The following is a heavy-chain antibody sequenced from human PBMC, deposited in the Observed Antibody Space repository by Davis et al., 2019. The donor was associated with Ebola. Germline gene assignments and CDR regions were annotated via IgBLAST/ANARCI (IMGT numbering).Heavy chain of an antibody. D-gene: IGHD6-19*01. CDR3: AREGSSGWYEI. CDR2: IYYSGST. Sequence: PSETLSLTCTVSGGSISSYYWSWIRQPPGKGLEWIGYIYYSGSTNYNPSLKSRVTISVDTSKNQFSLKLSSVTAADTAVYYCAREGSSGWYEIWGQGTLVTVSS. CDR1: GGSISSYY. J-gene: IGHJ4*02. V-gene: IGHV4-59*01.